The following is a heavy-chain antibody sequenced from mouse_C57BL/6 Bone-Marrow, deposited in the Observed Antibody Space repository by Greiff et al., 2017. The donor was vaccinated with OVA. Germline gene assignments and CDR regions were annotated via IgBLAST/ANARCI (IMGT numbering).Heavy chain of an antibody. CDR2: IDPENGDT. D-gene: IGHD1-1*01. CDR1: GFNIKDDY. J-gene: IGHJ2*01. V-gene: IGHV14-4*01. Sequence: VQLQQSGAELVRPGASVKLSCTASGFNIKDDYMHWVKQRPEQGLAWIGWIDPENGDTEYASKFQGKATITADTSSNPAYLQLSSLTSEDTAVYYGATYTTVVATEEVDYWGQGATLTVAS. CDR3: ATYTTVVATEEVDY.